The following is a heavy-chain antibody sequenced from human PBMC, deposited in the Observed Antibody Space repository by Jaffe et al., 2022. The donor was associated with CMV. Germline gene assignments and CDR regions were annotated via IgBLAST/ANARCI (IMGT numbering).Heavy chain of an antibody. CDR2: ISYDGSNK. D-gene: IGHD3-10*01. V-gene: IGHV3-30*18. J-gene: IGHJ6*02. CDR3: AKGMGFGDYYGMDV. Sequence: QVQLVESGGGVVQPGRSLRLSCAASGFTFSSYGMHWVRQAPGKGLEWVAVISYDGSNKYYADSVKGRFTISRDNSKNTLYLQMNSLRAEDTAVYYCAKGMGFGDYYGMDVWGQGTTVTVSS. CDR1: GFTFSSYG.